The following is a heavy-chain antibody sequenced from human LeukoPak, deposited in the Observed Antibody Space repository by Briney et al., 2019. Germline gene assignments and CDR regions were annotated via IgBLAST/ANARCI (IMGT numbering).Heavy chain of an antibody. CDR1: GGSISSSDYY. CDR2: IFHSGTT. D-gene: IGHD5-24*01. Sequence: SETLSLTCTVSGGSISSSDYYWGWIRQPPGKGLEWIVNIFHSGTTYYDPSLKNRVIISVDTSKNQFSLKLSSVTAADTALYYCARHNFRNGYNRPFDYWGQGTLVTVSS. J-gene: IGHJ4*02. CDR3: ARHNFRNGYNRPFDY. V-gene: IGHV4-39*01.